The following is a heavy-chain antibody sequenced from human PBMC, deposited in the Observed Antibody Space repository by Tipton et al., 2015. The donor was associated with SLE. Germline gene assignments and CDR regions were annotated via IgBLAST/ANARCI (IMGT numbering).Heavy chain of an antibody. Sequence: TLSLTCTVSGGSISSSSYYWGWIRQPPGKGLEWIGSIYYSGSTYYNPSLKSRVTISVDTSKNQFSLKLSSVTAADTAVYYCASGSSGGLVVVPAAKGDAFDIWGQGTMVTVSS. J-gene: IGHJ3*02. D-gene: IGHD2-2*01. CDR3: ASGSSGGLVVVPAAKGDAFDI. V-gene: IGHV4-39*01. CDR2: IYYSGST. CDR1: GGSISSSSYY.